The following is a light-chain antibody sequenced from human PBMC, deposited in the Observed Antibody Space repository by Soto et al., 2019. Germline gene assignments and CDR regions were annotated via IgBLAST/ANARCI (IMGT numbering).Light chain of an antibody. J-gene: IGLJ1*01. CDR2: DVN. CDR1: GTDVGAYDY. CDR3: SSYTSSSIVYV. Sequence: QSVLTQPASASGSPGQSITISCTGNGTDVGAYDYVSWYQQHPGKAPKLVIYDVNNRPSGVSSRFSGSKSGNTASLTISGLQAEDEADYYCSSYTSSSIVYVFGTGTKVTVL. V-gene: IGLV2-14*03.